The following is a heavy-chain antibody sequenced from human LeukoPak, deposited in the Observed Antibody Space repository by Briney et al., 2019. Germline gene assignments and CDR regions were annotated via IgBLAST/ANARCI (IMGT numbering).Heavy chain of an antibody. J-gene: IGHJ3*02. V-gene: IGHV3-30-3*01. CDR2: ISYDGSNK. CDR3: ARYHAGAKANAFDI. Sequence: GGSLRLSCAASGFTFSNYAMHWVRQAPGKGLERVAVISYDGSNKYYADSVKGRFTISRDNSKNTLYLQMNSLRAEDTAVYYCARYHAGAKANAFDIWGQGTMVTVSS. D-gene: IGHD1-26*01. CDR1: GFTFSNYA.